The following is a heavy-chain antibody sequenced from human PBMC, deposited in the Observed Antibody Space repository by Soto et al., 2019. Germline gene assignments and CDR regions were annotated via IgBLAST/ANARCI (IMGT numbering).Heavy chain of an antibody. CDR3: ARVRLAVADAFDI. CDR1: GFTFSSYS. Sequence: GESLKISCAASGFTFSSYSMNWVRQAPGKGLEWVSSISSSSSYIYYADSVKGRFTISRDNAKNSLYLQMNSLRAEDTAVYYCARVRLAVADAFDIWGQGTMVTVSS. CDR2: ISSSSSYI. D-gene: IGHD6-19*01. J-gene: IGHJ3*02. V-gene: IGHV3-21*01.